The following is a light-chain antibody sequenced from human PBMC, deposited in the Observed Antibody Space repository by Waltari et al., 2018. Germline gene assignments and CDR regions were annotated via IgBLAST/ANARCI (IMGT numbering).Light chain of an antibody. Sequence: QSTLTQPASVSGSPGQSITIPCTGTSSDVWGYNLVSWFQQHPGKAPKLMIYGVSKRPSGVSTRFSGSKSGNTASLTISGLQAEDEADYHCCSYAGSFTVIFGGGTKLTVL. J-gene: IGLJ2*01. CDR1: SSDVWGYNL. V-gene: IGLV2-23*02. CDR3: CSYAGSFTVI. CDR2: GVS.